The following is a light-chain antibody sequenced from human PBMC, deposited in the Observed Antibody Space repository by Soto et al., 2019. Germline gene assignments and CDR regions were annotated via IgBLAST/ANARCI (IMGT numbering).Light chain of an antibody. J-gene: IGKJ5*01. CDR1: QSVSSY. CDR3: QQYNKWPPIT. V-gene: IGKV3-15*01. Sequence: EIVLTPSPATLSLSPGERATLSCRASQSVSSYLTWYQQKPGQAPRLLIYGASTRATGIPGRFSGSGSGTEFTLTISSLQSEDFAVYYCQQYNKWPPITFGQGTRLEI. CDR2: GAS.